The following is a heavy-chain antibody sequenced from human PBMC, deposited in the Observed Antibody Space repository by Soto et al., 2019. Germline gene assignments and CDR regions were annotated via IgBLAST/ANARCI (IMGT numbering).Heavy chain of an antibody. V-gene: IGHV4-30-2*01. CDR1: GGSISSGGYS. D-gene: IGHD5-12*01. CDR2: MYHSGST. Sequence: SETLSLTCAVSGGSISSGGYSWSWIRQPPGKGLEWIGYMYHSGSTYYNPSLKSRVTISIDRSKNQFSLKVNSVTAADTAVNYCAKPNVDMATTWYFDLWGRGTLVTV. CDR3: AKPNVDMATTWYFDL. J-gene: IGHJ2*01.